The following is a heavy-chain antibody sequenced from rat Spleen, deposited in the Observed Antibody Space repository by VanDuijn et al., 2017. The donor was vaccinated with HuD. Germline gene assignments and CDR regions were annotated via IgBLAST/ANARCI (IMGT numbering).Heavy chain of an antibody. D-gene: IGHD1-12*02. CDR2: ISYDGTST. J-gene: IGHJ2*01. V-gene: IGHV5-17*01. CDR1: GFSFGDYA. CDR3: TRQWYYFDY. Sequence: EVQLVESGGGLVQPGRSLKFSCAASGFSFGDYAMAWVRQAPKKGLEWVATISYDGTSTYYRDSVKGRFTISRDNAKSTLYLQMDSLRSEDTASYYCTRQWYYFDYWGQGVMVTVSS.